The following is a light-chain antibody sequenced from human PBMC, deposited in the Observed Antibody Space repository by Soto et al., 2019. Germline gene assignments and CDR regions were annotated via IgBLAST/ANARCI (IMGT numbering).Light chain of an antibody. CDR3: QQSYTTSPT. V-gene: IGKV1-39*01. J-gene: IGKJ1*01. CDR2: AAS. Sequence: DIQMTQSPSSLSASVGDRVTITCRASQTISTYLNWYQQKPGKAPKLLIYAASSLQSGVPSRFSGSGSGTDFTLTISSLQPEHFATYYCQQSYTTSPTFGQGTKVEIK. CDR1: QTISTY.